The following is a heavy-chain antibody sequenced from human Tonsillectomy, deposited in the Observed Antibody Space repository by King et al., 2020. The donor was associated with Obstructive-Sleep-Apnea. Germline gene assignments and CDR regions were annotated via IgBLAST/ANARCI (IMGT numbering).Heavy chain of an antibody. V-gene: IGHV1-8*01. CDR1: GYTFTSYD. J-gene: IGHJ6*04. CDR3: AVVIGGRTGYGMDV. CDR2: MNPNSGNT. Sequence: QLVQSGAEVKKPGASVKVSCKASGYTFTSYDINWVRQATGQGLEWMGWMNPNSGNTGYAQKFQGRVTMTRNTSISTAYMELRSLRSEDTAVYNCAVVIGGRTGYGMDVWGKGTTVTVSS. D-gene: IGHD2-15*01.